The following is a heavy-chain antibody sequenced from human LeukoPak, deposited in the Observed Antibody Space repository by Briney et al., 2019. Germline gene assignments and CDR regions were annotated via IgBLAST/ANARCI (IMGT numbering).Heavy chain of an antibody. CDR2: ISGSGGST. Sequence: GGSLRLSCAASGFTFSSYAMSWVRQAPGKGLERVSAISGSGGSTYYADSVKGRFTISRDNSKNTLYLQMNSLRAEDTAVYYCAKDVDHYGSRDWVDPLGHGPLVTRSS. V-gene: IGHV3-23*01. D-gene: IGHD3-10*01. CDR3: AKDVDHYGSRDWVDP. J-gene: IGHJ5*02. CDR1: GFTFSSYA.